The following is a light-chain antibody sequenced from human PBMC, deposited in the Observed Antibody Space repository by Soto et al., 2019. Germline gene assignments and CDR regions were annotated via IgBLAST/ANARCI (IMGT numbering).Light chain of an antibody. CDR2: DAS. CDR1: QSISSW. Sequence: DIQMTQSPSTLSASVGDRVTITCRASQSISSWLDWYQQKPGKAPKLLIYDASILESGVPSSFSGSGSDTEFTLTITNLQPDDVATYHYQQYNRYSLTFGGGTKVEIK. CDR3: QQYNRYSLT. V-gene: IGKV1-5*01. J-gene: IGKJ4*01.